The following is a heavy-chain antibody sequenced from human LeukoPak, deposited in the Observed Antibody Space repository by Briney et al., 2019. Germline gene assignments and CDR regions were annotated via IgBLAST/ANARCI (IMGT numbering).Heavy chain of an antibody. J-gene: IGHJ4*02. CDR1: GGSISSSSYY. CDR2: IYYSGST. D-gene: IGHD3-9*01. V-gene: IGHV4-39*07. Sequence: SETLSLTCTVSGGSISSSSYYWGWTRQPPGKGLEWIGSIYYSGSTYYNPSLKSRVTISVDTSKNQFSLKLSSVTAADTAVYYCIRCLTGYSLLDYWGQGTLVTVSS. CDR3: IRCLTGYSLLDY.